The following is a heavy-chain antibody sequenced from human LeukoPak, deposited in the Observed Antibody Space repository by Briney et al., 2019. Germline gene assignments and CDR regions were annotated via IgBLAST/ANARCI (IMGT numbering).Heavy chain of an antibody. CDR1: GFTFRSYG. J-gene: IGHJ6*03. CDR3: AQDSYYYYIDV. V-gene: IGHV3-30*02. CDR2: IGYDGSNK. Sequence: GGSLRLSCAAPGFTFRSYGMHWVRQAPGKGLEWVTFIGYDGSNKYYTDSVKGRFTISRDNSKNTLYLQMNSLRAEDTAIYYCAQDSYYYYIDVWGKGTTVTVSS.